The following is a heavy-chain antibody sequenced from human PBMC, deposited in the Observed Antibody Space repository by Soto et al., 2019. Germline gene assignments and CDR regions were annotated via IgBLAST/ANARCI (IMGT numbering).Heavy chain of an antibody. V-gene: IGHV4-30-2*01. CDR1: GGSISSGGYS. J-gene: IGHJ4*02. Sequence: QLQLQESGSGLVKPSQTLSLTCAVSGGSISSGGYSWSWIRQPPGKGLEGIGYIYHSGSIYYNPSLKRRGTVSVDRSKNQFSLKLSSVTAAVTAVYYCARVPDYWGQGTLVTVSS. CDR2: IYHSGSI. CDR3: ARVPDY.